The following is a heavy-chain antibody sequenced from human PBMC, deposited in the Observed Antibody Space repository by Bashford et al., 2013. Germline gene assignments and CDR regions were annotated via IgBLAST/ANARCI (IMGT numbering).Heavy chain of an antibody. Sequence: ASVKVSCKASSYTFTNFGISWVRQAPGQGLEWMGWINCYNGNTNYTQKLQGRVTMTTDTSTSTAYMELRSLRSEDTAVYYCAVGLRWRTPTFDPWAREPWSPSPQ. CDR1: SYTFTNFG. CDR2: INCYNGNT. CDR3: AVGLRWRTPTFDP. D-gene: IGHD4-23*01. J-gene: IGHJ5*02. V-gene: IGHV1-18*01.